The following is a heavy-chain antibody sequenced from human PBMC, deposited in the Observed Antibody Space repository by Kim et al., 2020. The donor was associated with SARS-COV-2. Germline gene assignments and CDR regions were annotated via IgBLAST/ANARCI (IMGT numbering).Heavy chain of an antibody. CDR3: AKENGDYSHPRLYYYYGMDV. J-gene: IGHJ6*02. CDR2: ISYDGSNK. V-gene: IGHV3-30*18. D-gene: IGHD2-15*01. Sequence: GGSLRLSCAASGFTFSSYGMHWVRQAPGKGLEWVAVISYDGSNKYYADSVKGRFTISRDNSKNTLYLQMNSLRAEDTAVYYCAKENGDYSHPRLYYYYGMDVWRQVTTVTVSS. CDR1: GFTFSSYG.